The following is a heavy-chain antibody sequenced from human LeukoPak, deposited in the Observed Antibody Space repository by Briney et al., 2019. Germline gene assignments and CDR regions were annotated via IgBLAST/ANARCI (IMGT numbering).Heavy chain of an antibody. D-gene: IGHD3-22*01. V-gene: IGHV3-23*01. Sequence: PGGSLRLSCAASGFTFSTFAMIWVRQPPGKGLEWVSSIFPSGGEIHYADSVRGRFTISRDNSKNTLYLQMNSLRAEDTAVYYCAKARGYPVLTDYWGQGTLVTVSS. CDR2: IFPSGGEI. J-gene: IGHJ4*02. CDR1: GFTFSTFA. CDR3: AKARGYPVLTDY.